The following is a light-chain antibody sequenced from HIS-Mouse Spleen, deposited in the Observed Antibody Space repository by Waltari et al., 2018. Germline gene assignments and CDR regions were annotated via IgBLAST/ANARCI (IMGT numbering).Light chain of an antibody. Sequence: QSALTQPASVSGSPGQSITISCTGTSSDFGSYNLVSWYPPHPGKAPKLMIYEGSKRPSGVSNRFSGSKSGNTASLTISGLQAEDEADYYCCSYAGSSTNWVFGGGTKLTVL. J-gene: IGLJ3*02. CDR2: EGS. CDR3: CSYAGSSTNWV. CDR1: SSDFGSYNL. V-gene: IGLV2-23*01.